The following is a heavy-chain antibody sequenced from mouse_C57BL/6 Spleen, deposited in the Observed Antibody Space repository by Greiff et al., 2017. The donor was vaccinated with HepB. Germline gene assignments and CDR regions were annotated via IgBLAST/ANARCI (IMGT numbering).Heavy chain of an antibody. CDR2: IHPNSGST. Sequence: QVQLKESGAELVKPGASVKLSCKASGYTFTSYWMHWVKQRPGQGLEWIGMIHPNSGSTNYNEKFKSKATLTVDKSSSTAYMQLSSLTSEDSAVYYCARDGYLYYFDYWGQGTTLTVSS. CDR3: ARDGYLYYFDY. J-gene: IGHJ2*01. V-gene: IGHV1-64*01. CDR1: GYTFTSYW. D-gene: IGHD2-3*01.